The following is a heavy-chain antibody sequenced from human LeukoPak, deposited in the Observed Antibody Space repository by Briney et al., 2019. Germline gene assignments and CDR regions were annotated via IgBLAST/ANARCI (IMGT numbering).Heavy chain of an antibody. V-gene: IGHV1-46*01. CDR2: INPSGGST. CDR3: ARDTIVATIKGSWYFDL. CDR1: GYTFTSYY. D-gene: IGHD5-12*01. Sequence: ASVKVSCKASGYTFTSYYMHWVRQAPGQGLEWMGIINPSGGSTSYAQKFQGRVTMTRDTSTSTVYMELSSLRSEDTAVYYCARDTIVATIKGSWYFDLWGRGTLVTVSS. J-gene: IGHJ2*01.